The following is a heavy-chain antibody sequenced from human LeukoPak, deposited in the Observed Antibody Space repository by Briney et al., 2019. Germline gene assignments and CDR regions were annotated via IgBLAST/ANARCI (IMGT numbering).Heavy chain of an antibody. Sequence: PGGSLRLSCEASAFTFSRYWMSWVRQAPGKGLEWVANMRQDGNEKYYVDSVKGRFTISRDHAKNSLYLQMNNLRVEDTAVYYCGTETTVTTSWGQGTLVTVSS. V-gene: IGHV3-7*01. CDR2: MRQDGNEK. CDR1: AFTFSRYW. J-gene: IGHJ4*02. D-gene: IGHD4-17*01. CDR3: GTETTVTTS.